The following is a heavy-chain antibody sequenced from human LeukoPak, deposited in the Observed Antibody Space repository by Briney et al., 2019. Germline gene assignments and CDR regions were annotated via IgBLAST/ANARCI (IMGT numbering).Heavy chain of an antibody. Sequence: PGGSLRLSCAASGFTFSSFGFNWVRQIPGKGLQWVSYISSNSETKFYADSVKGRFTISRDNAKNSLYLQMNSLRDEDTAVYYCARGAFVDDYFDYWGLGTLVTVSS. J-gene: IGHJ4*02. V-gene: IGHV3-48*02. CDR1: GFTFSSFG. CDR2: ISSNSETK. D-gene: IGHD5-12*01. CDR3: ARGAFVDDYFDY.